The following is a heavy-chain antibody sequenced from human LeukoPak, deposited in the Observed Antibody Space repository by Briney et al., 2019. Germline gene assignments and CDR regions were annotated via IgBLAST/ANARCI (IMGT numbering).Heavy chain of an antibody. D-gene: IGHD2-2*01. CDR2: IYYSGST. V-gene: IGHV4-30-4*08. CDR1: GGSISSGDYY. Sequence: SQTLSLTCTVSGGSISSGDYYWSWIRQPPGKGLEWIGYIYYSGSTYYNPSLKSQVTISVDTSKNQFSLKLSSVTAADTAVYYCAREDIVVVPAADAYYYYYYMDVWGKGTTVTVSS. CDR3: AREDIVVVPAADAYYYYYYMDV. J-gene: IGHJ6*03.